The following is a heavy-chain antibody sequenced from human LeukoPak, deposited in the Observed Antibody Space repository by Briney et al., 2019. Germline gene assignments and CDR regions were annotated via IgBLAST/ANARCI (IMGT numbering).Heavy chain of an antibody. CDR2: INTNTGNP. CDR1: GYTFTSYA. Sequence: GASVKVSCKASGYTFTSYAMNWVRQAPGQGLEWMGWINTNTGNPTYAQGFTGRFVFSLDTSVSTAYLQISSLKAEDTAVYYCARELLWFGELLPYWAFDIWGQGTMVTVSS. V-gene: IGHV7-4-1*02. D-gene: IGHD3-10*01. CDR3: ARELLWFGELLPYWAFDI. J-gene: IGHJ3*02.